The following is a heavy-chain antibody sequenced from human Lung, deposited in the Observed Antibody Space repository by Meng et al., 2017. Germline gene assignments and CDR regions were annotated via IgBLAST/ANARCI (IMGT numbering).Heavy chain of an antibody. Sequence: QVQLVQAGSGLKKPGASEKVSCKASGYTFTSYAMNWVRQSPVPRLEWMGWINTNTWNPTYAQGFTGRFVFSLDTSVSTAYLQISSLKAEDTAVYYCASGWFGELFVYFDLWGRGTLVTVSS. D-gene: IGHD3-10*01. CDR3: ASGWFGELFVYFDL. CDR1: GYTFTSYA. V-gene: IGHV7-4-1*02. J-gene: IGHJ2*01. CDR2: INTNTWNP.